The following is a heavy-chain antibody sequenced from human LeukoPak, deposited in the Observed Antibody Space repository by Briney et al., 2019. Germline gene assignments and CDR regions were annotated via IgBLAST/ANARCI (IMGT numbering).Heavy chain of an antibody. CDR2: ISDGGDYT. V-gene: IGHV3-23*01. J-gene: IGHJ4*02. CDR3: AKEKKSGGWPIDY. Sequence: KTGGSLRLSCAASGFTFSTYAMSWVRQAPGKGLEWVSGISDGGDYTYYADSVKGRFTISRDNSKNTLYLQMNSLRADDTAVYHCAKEKKSGGWPIDYWGQGALVTVSS. D-gene: IGHD2-15*01. CDR1: GFTFSTYA.